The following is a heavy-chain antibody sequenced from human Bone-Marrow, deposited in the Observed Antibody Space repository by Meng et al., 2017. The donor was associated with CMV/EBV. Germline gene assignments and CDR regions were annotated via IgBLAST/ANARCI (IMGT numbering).Heavy chain of an antibody. CDR2: MNPNSGNT. J-gene: IGHJ4*02. CDR3: ARVPYDFWSDYYGLD. D-gene: IGHD3-3*01. CDR1: GYTFTSYD. Sequence: ASVKVSCKASGYTFTSYDINWVRQATGQGLEWMGWMNPNSGNTGYAQKFQGRVTMTRNTSISTAYMELSSLRSEDTAVYYCARVPYDFWSDYYGLDWGQGTLVTVSS. V-gene: IGHV1-8*01.